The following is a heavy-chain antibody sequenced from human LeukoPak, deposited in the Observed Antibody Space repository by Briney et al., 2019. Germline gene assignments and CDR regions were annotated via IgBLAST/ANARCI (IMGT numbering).Heavy chain of an antibody. CDR2: INSDGSIT. V-gene: IGHV3-74*01. D-gene: IGHD5-18*01. J-gene: IGHJ6*02. Sequence: GGSLRLSCAASRFTFTTYWMHWVRQAPGKGLVWVSHINSDGSITSYADSVKGRFTISRDNAKNTLYLQMNSLRAEDTAVYYCARDAVDTANAVWGQGTTVTVSS. CDR3: ARDAVDTANAV. CDR1: RFTFTTYW.